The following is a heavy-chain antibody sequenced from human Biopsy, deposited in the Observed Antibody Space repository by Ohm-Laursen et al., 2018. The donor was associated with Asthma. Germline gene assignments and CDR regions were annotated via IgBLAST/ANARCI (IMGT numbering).Heavy chain of an antibody. CDR1: GFTFSGYS. CDR3: ARPAAPFEGDWFDP. D-gene: IGHD2-2*01. Sequence: GSLRLSCAASGFTFSGYSMNWVRQAPGKGLEWVSYINYKSSSIYYADSVKGRFTISRDNAKNSLYLQMNSLRAEDTAVYYCARPAAPFEGDWFDPWGQGTLVTVSS. V-gene: IGHV3-21*05. CDR2: INYKSSSI. J-gene: IGHJ5*02.